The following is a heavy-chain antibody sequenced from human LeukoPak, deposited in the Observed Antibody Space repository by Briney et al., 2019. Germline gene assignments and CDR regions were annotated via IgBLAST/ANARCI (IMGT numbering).Heavy chain of an antibody. J-gene: IGHJ4*02. Sequence: NPSETLSLTCTVSGGSISSYYWSWIRQPPGKGLEWIGYIYYSGSTNYNPSLKSRVTISVDTSKNQFSLKLSSVTAADTAVYYCARGRDFWSGYYFDYWGQGTLVTVSS. V-gene: IGHV4-59*12. CDR3: ARGRDFWSGYYFDY. CDR1: GGSISSYY. D-gene: IGHD3-3*01. CDR2: IYYSGST.